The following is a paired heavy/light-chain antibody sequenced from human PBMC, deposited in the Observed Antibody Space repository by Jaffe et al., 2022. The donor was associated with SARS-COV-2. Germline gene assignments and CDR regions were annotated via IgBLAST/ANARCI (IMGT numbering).Light chain of an antibody. J-gene: IGKJ1*01. Sequence: DIVLTQSPGTMSLSPGERATLSCRASQSVSSSYLAWYQQKPGQAPRLLIYGASSRATGIPDRFSGSGSGTDFTLTISRLEPEDFAVYYCQQYDSSPWTFGQGTKVEIK. V-gene: IGKV3-20*01. CDR2: GAS. CDR1: QSVSSSY. CDR3: QQYDSSPWT.
Heavy chain of an antibody. D-gene: IGHD2-2*01. J-gene: IGHJ4*02. CDR3: TRYSGVVPAARFDS. V-gene: IGHV3-49*03. CDR1: GFTFGDYA. CDR2: IRSKPYGGTT. Sequence: EVQLVESGGGLVEPGRSLRLSCTTSGFTFGDYAMSWFRQAPGKGLEWVGFIRSKPYGGTTEEAASVKGRFTISRDDSKSIAYLQMNSLKTEDTAVYYCTRYSGVVPAARFDSWGQGTLVTVAS.